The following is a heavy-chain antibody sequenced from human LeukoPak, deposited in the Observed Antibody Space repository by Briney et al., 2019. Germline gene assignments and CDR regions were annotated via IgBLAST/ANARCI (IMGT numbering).Heavy chain of an antibody. Sequence: ASVKVSCKASGGTFSSYAISWVRQAPGQGLEWMGWINAGNGNTKYSQKFQGRVTITRDTSASTAYMELSSLRSEDTAVYYCARDYYDSNTFDYWGQGTLVTVSS. CDR3: ARDYYDSNTFDY. V-gene: IGHV1-3*01. CDR2: INAGNGNT. D-gene: IGHD3-22*01. CDR1: GGTFSSYA. J-gene: IGHJ4*02.